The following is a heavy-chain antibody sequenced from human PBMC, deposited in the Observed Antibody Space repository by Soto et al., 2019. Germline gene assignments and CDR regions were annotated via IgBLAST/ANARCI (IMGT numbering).Heavy chain of an antibody. J-gene: IGHJ3*01. V-gene: IGHV3-30*03. Sequence: QLVESGGGVVRPGTSLGLSCSASGFPFGSRAIHWVRQAPGKGLEWVAIISYDGKSTYYSAPVKGRFFISRANSRNTLYLQMNSLTDEDTTLYYCARNLRLGSSFGFTAFSDDAFDVWVRGTMVTVSS. CDR1: GFPFGSRA. D-gene: IGHD3-16*01. CDR3: ARNLRLGSSFGFTAFSDDAFDV. CDR2: ISYDGKST.